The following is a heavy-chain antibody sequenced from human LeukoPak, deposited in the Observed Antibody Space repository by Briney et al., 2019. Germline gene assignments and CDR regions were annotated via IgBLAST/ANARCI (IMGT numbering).Heavy chain of an antibody. CDR3: AKDSVSGSGYYDEMDV. Sequence: PGRSLRLSCAASGFTFDDYAMHWVRQAPGKGLEWVSGISWNSGSIGYADSVKGRFTISRDNAKNSLYLQMNSLRAEDTALYYCAKDSVSGSGYYDEMDVWGKGTTVTVSS. CDR1: GFTFDDYA. J-gene: IGHJ6*04. D-gene: IGHD3-22*01. V-gene: IGHV3-9*01. CDR2: ISWNSGSI.